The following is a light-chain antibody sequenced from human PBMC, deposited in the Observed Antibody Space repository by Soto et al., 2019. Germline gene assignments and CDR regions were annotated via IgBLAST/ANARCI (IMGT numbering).Light chain of an antibody. CDR2: GAF. CDR1: RGVRSD. Sequence: AIQMTQSPSSLSASVGDTVTISCRASRGVRSDVAWYQQRPGSVPKVLIHGAFNLYTGVPSRFSGSGYGSDFSLTISSLQPEDSATYYCVQDFNYPLTFGGGTKVDIK. CDR3: VQDFNYPLT. V-gene: IGKV1-6*01. J-gene: IGKJ4*01.